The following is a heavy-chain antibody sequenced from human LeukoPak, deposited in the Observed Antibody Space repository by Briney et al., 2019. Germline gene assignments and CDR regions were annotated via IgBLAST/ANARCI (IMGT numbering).Heavy chain of an antibody. CDR3: ARDVNRCCSSTSCYTGCRDYYYGMDV. D-gene: IGHD2-2*02. V-gene: IGHV1-69*04. Sequence: ASVKVSCKASGYTFTSYGISWVRQAPGQGLEWMGRIIPILGIANYAQKFQGRVTITADKSTSTAYMELSSLRSEDTAVYYCARDVNRCCSSTSCYTGCRDYYYGMDVWGQGTTVTVSS. CDR2: IIPILGIA. CDR1: GYTFTSYG. J-gene: IGHJ6*02.